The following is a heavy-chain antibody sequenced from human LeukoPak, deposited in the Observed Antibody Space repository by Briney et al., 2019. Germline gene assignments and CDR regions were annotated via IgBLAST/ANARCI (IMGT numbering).Heavy chain of an antibody. CDR3: AKGVTTVRIYYHGTDV. CDR2: ISGSGDSR. V-gene: IGHV3-23*01. D-gene: IGHD4-17*01. CDR1: GIPFSFLT. Sequence: PGGSLRLSCAASGIPFSFLTMSWVRQAPGRGLEWVSLISGSGDSRYYADSVKGRFTISRDNAKNTLWLQMNSLRAEDTAVYYCAKGVTTVRIYYHGTDVWGQGTTVTVSS. J-gene: IGHJ6*02.